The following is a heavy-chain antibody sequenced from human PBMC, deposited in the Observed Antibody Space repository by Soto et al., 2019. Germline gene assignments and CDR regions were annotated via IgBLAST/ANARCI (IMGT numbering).Heavy chain of an antibody. J-gene: IGHJ6*02. Sequence: QVQLVQSGAEVKKPGSSVKVSCKASGGTFSSYAISWVRQAPGQGLEWMVGIIPIFGTANYAQKFQGRVTITADESTSTAYMELSSLRSEDTAVYYCASEEHLGITIFPSDYYGMDVWGQGTTVTVSS. CDR3: ASEEHLGITIFPSDYYGMDV. V-gene: IGHV1-69*01. CDR1: GGTFSSYA. CDR2: IIPIFGTA. D-gene: IGHD3-9*01.